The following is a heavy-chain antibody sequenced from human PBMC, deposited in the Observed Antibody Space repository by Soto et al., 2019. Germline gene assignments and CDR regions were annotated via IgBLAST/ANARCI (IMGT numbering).Heavy chain of an antibody. CDR3: ARGLRFLEWLPILASPNYHYYMDV. V-gene: IGHV4-59*11. CDR2: IYYSGST. Sequence: SKTLSLTCTASGVSISSLFLSWIRQPPGKALEWIGYIYYSGSTNYNPSLKSRVTISVDTSKNQFSLKLSSVTAADTAVYYCARGLRFLEWLPILASPNYHYYMDVWGKGTTVTVSS. CDR1: GVSISSLF. J-gene: IGHJ6*03. D-gene: IGHD3-3*01.